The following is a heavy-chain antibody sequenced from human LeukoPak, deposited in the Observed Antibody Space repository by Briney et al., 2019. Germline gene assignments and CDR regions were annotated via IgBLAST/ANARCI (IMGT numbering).Heavy chain of an antibody. V-gene: IGHV3-23*01. D-gene: IGHD4-17*01. CDR1: GFTFSSYE. Sequence: GGSLRLSCAASGFTFSSYEMSWVRQAPGKGLEWVSAISSSGGTTYYAASVEGRFTISRDNAKNTLYLQLNSLSAEDTAVYYCAKRSPYGDYLYYSYYGMDVWGQGTTVTVSS. CDR3: AKRSPYGDYLYYSYYGMDV. CDR2: ISSSGGTT. J-gene: IGHJ6*02.